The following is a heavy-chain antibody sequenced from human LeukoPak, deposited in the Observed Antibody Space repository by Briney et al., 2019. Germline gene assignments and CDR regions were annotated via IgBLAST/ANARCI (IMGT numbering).Heavy chain of an antibody. CDR1: GFTFDDYA. Sequence: GGSLRLSCAASGFTFDDYAMHWVRQAPGKGLEWVSSISWNSGSIYYADSVKGRFTISRDNAKNSLYLQMNSLRAEDTALYYCAKGPTLITFDYWGQGTLVTVSS. D-gene: IGHD3-16*01. V-gene: IGHV3-9*01. CDR3: AKGPTLITFDY. J-gene: IGHJ4*02. CDR2: ISWNSGSI.